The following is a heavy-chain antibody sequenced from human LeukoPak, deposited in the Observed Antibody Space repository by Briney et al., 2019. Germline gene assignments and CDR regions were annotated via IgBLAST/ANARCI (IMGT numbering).Heavy chain of an antibody. CDR3: ARDGAVGYYDSSGSTS. CDR2: ISSSGSTI. D-gene: IGHD3-22*01. Sequence: PGGSLRLSCAASGFTFSDYCMSWIRQAPGKGLEWVSYISSSGSTIYYADSVKGRFTISRDNAKNSLYLQMNSLRAEDTAVYYCARDGAVGYYDSSGSTSWGQGTLVTVSS. V-gene: IGHV3-11*01. J-gene: IGHJ4*02. CDR1: GFTFSDYC.